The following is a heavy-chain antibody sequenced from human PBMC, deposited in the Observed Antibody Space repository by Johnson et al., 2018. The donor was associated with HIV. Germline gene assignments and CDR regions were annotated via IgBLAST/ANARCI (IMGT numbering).Heavy chain of an antibody. CDR1: SFTFSSND. J-gene: IGHJ3*02. V-gene: IGHV3-23*01. Sequence: LVESGGSLRLSCGASSFTFSSNDMKWVRQAPGKGLEWVSPISGSDHSTYYADSVRGRFTISRDNSKNTLSLQMISLRAEDTAMYYCAKARSLLDYGGFDAFDIWGQGTLVIVSS. CDR2: ISGSDHST. CDR3: AKARSLLDYGGFDAFDI. D-gene: IGHD4-23*01.